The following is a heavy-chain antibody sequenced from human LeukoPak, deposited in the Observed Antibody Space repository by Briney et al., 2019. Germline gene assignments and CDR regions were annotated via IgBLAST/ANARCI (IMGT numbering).Heavy chain of an antibody. CDR2: IYYSGST. CDR3: ARERYYGSGSQLFDY. D-gene: IGHD3-10*01. Sequence: PSETLSLTCTVSAGSISSGGYYWSWIRQHPGKGLEWIGYIYYSGSTYYNPSLKSRVTISVDTSKNQFSLKLSSVTAADTAVYYCARERYYGSGSQLFDYWGQGTLVTVSS. V-gene: IGHV4-31*03. CDR1: AGSISSGGYY. J-gene: IGHJ4*02.